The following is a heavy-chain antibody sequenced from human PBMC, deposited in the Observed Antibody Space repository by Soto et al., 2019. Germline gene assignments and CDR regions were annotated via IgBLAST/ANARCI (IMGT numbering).Heavy chain of an antibody. D-gene: IGHD2-15*01. CDR2: IWYDGSNK. CDR1: GFTFNTYG. Sequence: QVQLVESGGGVVQPGGSLRLSCAASGFTFNTYGMHWVRQAPGRGLEWVAVIWYDGSNKYYTDSVKGRFTISRDNSKNTLYLQMTSLRSEDTSVYYCAREGGSRYYGMDVWGQGTTVTVSS. J-gene: IGHJ6*02. V-gene: IGHV3-33*01. CDR3: AREGGSRYYGMDV.